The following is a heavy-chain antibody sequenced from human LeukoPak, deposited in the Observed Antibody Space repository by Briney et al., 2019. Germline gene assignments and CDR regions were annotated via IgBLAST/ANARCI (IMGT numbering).Heavy chain of an antibody. Sequence: ASVKVSCKASGYTFTGYYMHWVRQAPGQGLEWMGWINPSSGGTNYAQQFQGRVTMTRDTSIRTAYMELSRLRSDDTAVYYCARGDYGDNQRRGFDPWGQGTLVTVSS. J-gene: IGHJ5*02. D-gene: IGHD4/OR15-4a*01. CDR3: ARGDYGDNQRRGFDP. CDR1: GYTFTGYY. V-gene: IGHV1-2*02. CDR2: INPSSGGT.